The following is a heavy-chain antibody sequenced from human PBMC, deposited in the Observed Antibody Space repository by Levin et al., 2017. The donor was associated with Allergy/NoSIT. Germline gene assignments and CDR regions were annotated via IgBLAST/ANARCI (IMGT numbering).Heavy chain of an antibody. CDR3: AREDTALAHFGMDV. CDR1: GFTFSRYW. CDR2: INSDESIS. Sequence: PGGSLRLSCAASGFTFSRYWMHWVRQAPGKGLVWVSRINSDESISSYADSVKGRFTISRDNAKNTLYLQMNSLRAEDTAVYYCAREDTALAHFGMDVWGQGTPVTVSS. J-gene: IGHJ6*02. V-gene: IGHV3-74*01. D-gene: IGHD5-18*01.